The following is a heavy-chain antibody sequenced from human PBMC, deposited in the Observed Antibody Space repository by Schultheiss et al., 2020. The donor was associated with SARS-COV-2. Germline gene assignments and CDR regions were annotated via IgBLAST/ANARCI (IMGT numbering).Heavy chain of an antibody. CDR2: IYYSGST. D-gene: IGHD6-6*01. J-gene: IGHJ5*02. CDR1: GGSISGDY. CDR3: ARAGYSSSNWFDP. V-gene: IGHV4-59*01. Sequence: GSLRLSCTVSGGSISGDYWSWIRQPPGKGLEWIGYIYYSGSTNYNPSLKSRVTISVDTSKNQFSLKLSSVTAADTAVYYCARAGYSSSNWFDPWGQGTLVTVSS.